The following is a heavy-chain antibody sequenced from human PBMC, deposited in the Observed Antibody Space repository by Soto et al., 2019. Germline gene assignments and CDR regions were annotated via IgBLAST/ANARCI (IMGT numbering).Heavy chain of an antibody. D-gene: IGHD3-10*01. CDR1: GGTFSSYA. CDR3: ATMVRGVISGYYYYGMDV. CDR2: IIPIFGTA. J-gene: IGHJ6*02. Sequence: ASVKVSCKASGGTFSSYAISWVRQAPGQGLEWMGGIIPIFGTANYAQKFQGRVTITADESTSTAYMELSSLRSEDTAVYYCATMVRGVISGYYYYGMDVWGQGTTVTVSS. V-gene: IGHV1-69*13.